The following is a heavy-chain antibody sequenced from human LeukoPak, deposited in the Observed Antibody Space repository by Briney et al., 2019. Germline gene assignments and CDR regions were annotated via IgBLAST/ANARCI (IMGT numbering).Heavy chain of an antibody. D-gene: IGHD3-10*01. J-gene: IGHJ4*02. V-gene: IGHV3-7*01. CDR2: IKQDGSEK. CDR3: ARYGSGSYYNSDY. Sequence: GGSLRLSCAASGFTFSYYGMSWVRQAPGKGLEWVASIKQDGSEKYYVDSVKGRFTISRDNAKNSLYLQMNSLRAEDTAVYYCARYGSGSYYNSDYWGQGTLVTVSS. CDR1: GFTFSYYG.